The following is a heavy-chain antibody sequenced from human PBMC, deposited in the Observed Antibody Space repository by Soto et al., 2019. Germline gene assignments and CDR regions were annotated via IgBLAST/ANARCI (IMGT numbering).Heavy chain of an antibody. D-gene: IGHD2-21*02. CDR1: GGSFSGYY. CDR3: ARASCGGDCYSPPNYFDY. V-gene: IGHV4-34*01. J-gene: IGHJ4*02. CDR2: INHSGST. Sequence: SETLSLTCAVYGGSFSGYYWSWIRQPPGKGLEWIGEINHSGSTNYNPSLKSRVTISVDTSKNKFSLKLSSVTAADTAVYYCARASCGGDCYSPPNYFDYWGQGTLVTVSS.